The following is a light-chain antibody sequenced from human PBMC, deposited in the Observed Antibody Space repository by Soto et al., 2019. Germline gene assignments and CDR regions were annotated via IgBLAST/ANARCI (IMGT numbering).Light chain of an antibody. V-gene: IGLV2-8*01. CDR2: EVT. CDR1: SSDIGGYNY. Sequence: QSALTQPSSASGSPGQSVTISCTGSSSDIGGYNYVSWYQQHPGKVPKLIIYEVTRRPSGVPDRFSGAKVGNTAYLTVSGLQADDEADYYCCSYAGSNNYDLFGPGTKLTVL. J-gene: IGLJ1*01. CDR3: CSYAGSNNYDL.